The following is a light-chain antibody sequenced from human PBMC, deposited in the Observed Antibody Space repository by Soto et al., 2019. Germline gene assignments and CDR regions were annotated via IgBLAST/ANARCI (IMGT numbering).Light chain of an antibody. CDR3: QQYNNCPHT. CDR1: QSVSSK. V-gene: IGKV3-15*01. CDR2: GVS. Sequence: EIVMTQSPSTLSVSPGERATLSCRASQSVSSKLAWLQQKPCQAPSLLIYGVSTRATGVPVRFSGSGSGTEFTLTINSLQSEDFAVYYCQQYNNCPHTFGQGTKLEIK. J-gene: IGKJ2*01.